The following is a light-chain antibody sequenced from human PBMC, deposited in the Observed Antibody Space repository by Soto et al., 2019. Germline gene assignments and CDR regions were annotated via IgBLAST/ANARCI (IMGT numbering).Light chain of an antibody. CDR2: GAS. V-gene: IGKV3-15*01. CDR3: LHYKDWPRWT. J-gene: IGKJ1*01. Sequence: EIVLTQTQATLSSFPGDRVTLSCRASQYINTRLAWYQHRPGQAPRLLIYGASTTATGIPARFSGSGSGTEFTLTIDSLQSEDFAVYYCLHYKDWPRWTFGQGTKVDIK. CDR1: QYINTR.